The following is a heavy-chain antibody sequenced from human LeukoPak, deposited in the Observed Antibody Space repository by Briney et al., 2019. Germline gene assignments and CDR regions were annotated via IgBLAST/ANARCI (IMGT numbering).Heavy chain of an antibody. CDR2: SYYSGST. Sequence: PSETLSLTCTVSGGSISSYHWNWIRHPPAPGLEWMGYSYYSGSTNSNHSLTSRVTISLDTYKNQFSLNLSSVPAAAAGASYFARGSSSNWYLLDYWGQGTLVTVSS. J-gene: IGHJ4*02. D-gene: IGHD6-13*01. V-gene: IGHV4-59*01. CDR3: ARGSSSNWYLLDY. CDR1: GGSISSYH.